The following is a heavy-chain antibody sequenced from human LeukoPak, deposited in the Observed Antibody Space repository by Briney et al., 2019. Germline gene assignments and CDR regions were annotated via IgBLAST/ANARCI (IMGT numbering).Heavy chain of an antibody. J-gene: IGHJ4*02. D-gene: IGHD3-9*01. CDR1: GFTFSSYW. CDR3: ASYDILTGYYLDY. V-gene: IGHV3-48*04. Sequence: GGSLRLSCAASGFTFSSYWMSWVRQAPGKGLEWVSYISSSGSTIYYADSVKGRFTISRDNAKNSLYLQMNSLRAEDTAVYYCASYDILTGYYLDYWGQGTLVTVSS. CDR2: ISSSGSTI.